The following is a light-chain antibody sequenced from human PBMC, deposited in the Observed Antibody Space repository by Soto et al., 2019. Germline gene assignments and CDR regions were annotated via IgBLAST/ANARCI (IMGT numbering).Light chain of an antibody. V-gene: IGLV1-51*01. CDR1: SSNIVNNY. Sequence: QSVLTQPPSVSAAPGQKVTISCSGASSNIVNNYVSWYQQLPGTAPKLLIYDNNRRPSGIPDRVSGSKSGTSATLAITGLQTGDEADYYCGTWDDSLNIVLFGGGTKLTVL. CDR3: GTWDDSLNIVL. CDR2: DNN. J-gene: IGLJ2*01.